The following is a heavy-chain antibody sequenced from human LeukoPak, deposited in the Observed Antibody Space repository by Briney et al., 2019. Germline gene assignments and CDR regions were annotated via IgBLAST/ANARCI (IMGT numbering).Heavy chain of an antibody. CDR2: IKQDGSEK. D-gene: IGHD4-11*01. CDR3: VRLYDDYTNGHFDS. CDR1: GFTFSTYS. J-gene: IGHJ4*02. Sequence: TGGSLRLSCAASGFTFSTYSMSWVRQAPGKGLEWVANIKQDGSEKYYVDSVKGRFRISRDNAKNSLNLQLNSLRAEDTAVYYCVRLYDDYTNGHFDSWGQGTLVTVSS. V-gene: IGHV3-7*01.